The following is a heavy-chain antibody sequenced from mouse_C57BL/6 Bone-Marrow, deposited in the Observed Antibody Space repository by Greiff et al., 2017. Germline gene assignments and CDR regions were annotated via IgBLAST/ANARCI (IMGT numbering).Heavy chain of an antibody. CDR3: ARTNYSQGFAY. Sequence: VQRVESGAELARPGASVKLSCKASGYTFTSYGISWVKQRTGQGLEWIGEIYPRSGNTYYNEKFKGKATLTADKSSSTAYMELRSLTSEDSAVYFCARTNYSQGFAYWGQGTLVTVSA. D-gene: IGHD2-12*01. V-gene: IGHV1-81*01. CDR2: IYPRSGNT. J-gene: IGHJ3*01. CDR1: GYTFTSYG.